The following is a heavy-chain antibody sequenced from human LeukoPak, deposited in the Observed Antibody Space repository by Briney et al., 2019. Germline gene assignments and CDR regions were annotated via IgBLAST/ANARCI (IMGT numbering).Heavy chain of an antibody. J-gene: IGHJ4*02. CDR1: GFTCSSYA. CDR3: AKTTTGYSSGRYPGWPIDY. V-gene: IGHV3-23*01. D-gene: IGHD6-19*01. CDR2: ISGSSGGT. Sequence: GSLTLSCAASGFTCSSYAVSRVGKPPGNGLKWVTTISGSSGGTYYADSVKGRFTISRDNSKNTVYLQMSSLSTEDTAVYHCAKTTTGYSSGRYPGWPIDYWGQGTLVSVSS.